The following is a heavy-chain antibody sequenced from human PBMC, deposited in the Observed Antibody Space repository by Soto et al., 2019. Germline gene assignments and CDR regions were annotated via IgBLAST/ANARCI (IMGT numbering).Heavy chain of an antibody. V-gene: IGHV4-59*01. D-gene: IGHD2-21*02. CDR3: ARWTYCGGDCYWLDF. CDR1: GGSISGFY. J-gene: IGHJ4*02. CDR2: IYYSGSA. Sequence: SETLSLTCTISGGSISGFYWGWIRQPPGKGLEWIGNIYYSGSANYDPSLRSRVTISLNTSMNQFSLNLNSVTAADTAIYYCARWTYCGGDCYWLDFWGQGTLVTVSS.